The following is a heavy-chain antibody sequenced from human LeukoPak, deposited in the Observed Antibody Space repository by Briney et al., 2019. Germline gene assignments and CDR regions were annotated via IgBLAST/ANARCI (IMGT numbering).Heavy chain of an antibody. J-gene: IGHJ4*02. CDR3: ARAGGYASRYY. CDR2: ISSSSSYI. CDR1: GFSFSSHG. V-gene: IGHV3-21*01. D-gene: IGHD5-12*01. Sequence: GGSLRLSCAASGFSFSSHGMSWVRQAPGKGLEWVSSISSSSSYIYYADSVKGRFTISRDNAKNSLYLQMNSLRAEDTAVYYCARAGGYASRYYWGQGTLVTVSS.